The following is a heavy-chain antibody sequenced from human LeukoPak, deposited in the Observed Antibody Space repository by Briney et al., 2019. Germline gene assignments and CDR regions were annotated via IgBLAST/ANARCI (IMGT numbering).Heavy chain of an antibody. D-gene: IGHD2-15*01. Sequence: ASVKVSCKASGYTFTGYYLHWVRQAPGQGLEWMGRINPNSGGTNFAQKFQGRVTMTRDTSIATAYMDLSSLRSDDTALYYCARDPLYCSGGSCYDSWGQGTLVTVSS. V-gene: IGHV1-2*06. CDR3: ARDPLYCSGGSCYDS. CDR1: GYTFTGYY. J-gene: IGHJ5*01. CDR2: INPNSGGT.